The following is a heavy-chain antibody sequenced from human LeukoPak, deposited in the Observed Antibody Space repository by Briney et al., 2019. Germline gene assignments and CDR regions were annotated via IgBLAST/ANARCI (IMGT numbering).Heavy chain of an antibody. CDR1: GYALTSYG. CDR3: ARGPLAAAGDFDY. J-gene: IGHJ4*02. CDR2: MNPDDGKT. Sequence: ASVKVSCKASGYALTSYGINWVRQATGQGLEWMGWMNPDDGKTDYAPRFQGRVTMTRNTSISTAYMELSSLRSEDTAVYYCARGPLAAAGDFDYWGQGSLVTVSS. D-gene: IGHD6-13*01. V-gene: IGHV1-8*01.